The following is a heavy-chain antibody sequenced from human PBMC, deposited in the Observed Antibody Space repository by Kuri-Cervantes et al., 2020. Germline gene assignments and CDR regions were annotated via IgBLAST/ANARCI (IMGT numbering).Heavy chain of an antibody. CDR2: IKEDGSEK. CDR1: GFTFGDYG. CDR3: AKVSYGGSHGSGSH. J-gene: IGHJ4*02. Sequence: GGSLRLSCTASGFTFGDYGMSWVRQAPGKGLEWVANIKEDGSEKNYVDSVKGRFIISRDNAKNSLYLQMNSLRVEDTAVYYCAKVSYGGSHGSGSHWGQGTLVTVSS. V-gene: IGHV3-7*01. D-gene: IGHD3-10*01.